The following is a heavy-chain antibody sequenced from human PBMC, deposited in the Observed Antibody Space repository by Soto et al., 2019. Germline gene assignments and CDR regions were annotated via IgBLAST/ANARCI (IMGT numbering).Heavy chain of an antibody. Sequence: QVQLQESGPGLVKPSQTLSLTCTVSGGSISSGGYYWSWIRQHPGKGLEWIGYIYYSGSTYYNPSLKSRVTISVDTSKNQFPLKLSSVTAADTAVYYCARYYYGSGSYYRPDGMDVWGQGTTVTVSS. CDR3: ARYYYGSGSYYRPDGMDV. V-gene: IGHV4-31*03. J-gene: IGHJ6*02. D-gene: IGHD3-10*01. CDR2: IYYSGST. CDR1: GGSISSGGYY.